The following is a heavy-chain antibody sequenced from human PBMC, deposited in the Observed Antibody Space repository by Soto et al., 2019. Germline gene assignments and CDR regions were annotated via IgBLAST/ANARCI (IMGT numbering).Heavy chain of an antibody. CDR1: GGTVNSYT. D-gene: IGHD3-10*01. V-gene: IGHV1-69*08. J-gene: IGHJ4*02. CDR2: AISTLGTA. Sequence: QVQLVQSGAEVKKPGSSVKVSCKASGGTVNSYTISWVRQAPGQGLEWMGRAISTLGTAQYAQKFQGRVTLTADTSTSTAYLVLSSLRYAYTAVYYCLRDARAYYGTGDSWGQGTLVTVSS. CDR3: LRDARAYYGTGDS.